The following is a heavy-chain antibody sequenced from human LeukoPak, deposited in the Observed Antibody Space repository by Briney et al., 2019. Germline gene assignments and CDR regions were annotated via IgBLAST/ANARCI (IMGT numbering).Heavy chain of an antibody. CDR3: AKDRLLNCRGDCYIFDY. V-gene: IGHV3-23*01. CDR2: VSGSGDST. CDR1: GFTLRSYV. D-gene: IGHD2-21*02. J-gene: IGHJ4*02. Sequence: GGSLRLSCVASGFTLRSYVMNWVRQTPGKGLEWVSSVSGSGDSTFYADSVKGRFSISRDNSKNTLYLQVNGLRTEDTAVYYCAKDRLLNCRGDCYIFDYWGQGTVVTVSS.